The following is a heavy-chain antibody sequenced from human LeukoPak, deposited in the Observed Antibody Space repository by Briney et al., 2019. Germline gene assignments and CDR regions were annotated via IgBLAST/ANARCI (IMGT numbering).Heavy chain of an antibody. D-gene: IGHD6-19*01. Sequence: PGGSLRLSCAASGFSFSTYAMHWVRQAPGKGLEWVAMIWYDGSNKHYADSVKGRFTISRDNSKNTLSLQLNSLKAEDTAIYYCAGDPPHSDWAFNYWGQGTLVTVSS. J-gene: IGHJ4*02. CDR3: AGDPPHSDWAFNY. CDR1: GFSFSTYA. V-gene: IGHV3-33*01. CDR2: IWYDGSNK.